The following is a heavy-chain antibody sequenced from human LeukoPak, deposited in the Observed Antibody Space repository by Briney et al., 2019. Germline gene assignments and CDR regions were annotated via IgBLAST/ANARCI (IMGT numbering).Heavy chain of an antibody. Sequence: SETLSLTCAVYGGSFSGYYWPWSRQPPGKGLEWIGEITHSGSTKYNPSLKSRVTISVDTYKNQCSLKLSSVTAADTAVYYCARGSATGLAYWGQGTLVTVSS. D-gene: IGHD1-1*01. CDR2: ITHSGST. CDR1: GGSFSGYY. CDR3: ARGSATGLAY. V-gene: IGHV4-34*01. J-gene: IGHJ4*02.